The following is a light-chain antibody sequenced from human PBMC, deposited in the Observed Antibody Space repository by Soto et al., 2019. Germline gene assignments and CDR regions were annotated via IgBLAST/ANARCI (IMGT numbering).Light chain of an antibody. CDR2: DAS. V-gene: IGKV1-5*01. CDR1: QTISNW. J-gene: IGKJ4*01. Sequence: DIQMTQSPSTLSASVGDRVTITCRASQTISNWLAWYQQKPGKAPNLLIYDASSLESGVPSRFSGSGSGSEFTLTISGLQPDDFAVYFCQQYDDWLRLTFGGGTKVEIK. CDR3: QQYDDWLRLT.